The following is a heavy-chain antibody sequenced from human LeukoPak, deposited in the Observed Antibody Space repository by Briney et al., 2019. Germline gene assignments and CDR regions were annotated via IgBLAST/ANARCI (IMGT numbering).Heavy chain of an antibody. CDR2: INHSGST. CDR3: ARGVQDIVLWVPRPKSYYMDV. Sequence: SETLSLTCAVYGGSFSGYYWSWIRQPPGKGLEWIGEINHSGSTNYNPSLKSRVTISVDTSKNQFSPKLSSVTAADTAVYYCARGVQDIVLWVPRPKSYYMDVWGKGTTVTVSS. D-gene: IGHD2-8*02. CDR1: GGSFSGYY. V-gene: IGHV4-34*01. J-gene: IGHJ6*03.